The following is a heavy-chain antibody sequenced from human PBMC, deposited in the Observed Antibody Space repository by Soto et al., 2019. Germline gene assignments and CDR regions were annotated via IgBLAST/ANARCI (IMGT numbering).Heavy chain of an antibody. J-gene: IGHJ6*02. D-gene: IGHD2-2*01. CDR1: GFTFDDYT. Sequence: GGSRLSCAASGFTFDDYTMHWVRQAPGKGLEWVSLISWDGGSTYYADSEKGRFTISRDNSKNSLYLQMNSLRTEDTALYYCAKVVSFWYSYVMDFWGQGTTVTVSS. V-gene: IGHV3-43*01. CDR2: ISWDGGST. CDR3: AKVVSFWYSYVMDF.